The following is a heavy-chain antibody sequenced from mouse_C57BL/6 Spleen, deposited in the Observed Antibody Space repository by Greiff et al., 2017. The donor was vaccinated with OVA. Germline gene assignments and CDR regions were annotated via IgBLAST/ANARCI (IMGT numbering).Heavy chain of an antibody. CDR1: GFTFSDYG. CDR2: ISSGSSTI. Sequence: EVQLQESGGGLVKPGGSLKLSCAASGFTFSDYGMHWVRQAPAKGLEWVAYISSGSSTIYYADTVKGRFTISRDNAKNTLFLQMTSLRSEDTAMYYCARSYDYYAMDYWGQGTSVTVSS. CDR3: ARSYDYYAMDY. J-gene: IGHJ4*01. V-gene: IGHV5-17*01.